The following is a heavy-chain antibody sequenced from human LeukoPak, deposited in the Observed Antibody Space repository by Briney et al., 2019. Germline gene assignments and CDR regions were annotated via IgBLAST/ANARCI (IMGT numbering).Heavy chain of an antibody. J-gene: IGHJ6*03. D-gene: IGHD2-2*01. CDR2: IIPIFGTA. Sequence: SVTVSYKASGGTFSSYAISWVRQAPGQGLEWMGGIIPIFGTANYEQRFQGRVTITTDESTSTAYMELSSLRSEDTAVYYCARSAAAMVMDYYYYYMDVWGKGTTVTVSS. CDR1: GGTFSSYA. V-gene: IGHV1-69*05. CDR3: ARSAAAMVMDYYYYYMDV.